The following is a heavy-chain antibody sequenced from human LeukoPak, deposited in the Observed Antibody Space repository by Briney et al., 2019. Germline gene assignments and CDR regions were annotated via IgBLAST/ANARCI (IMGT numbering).Heavy chain of an antibody. V-gene: IGHV1-69*01. J-gene: IGHJ4*02. CDR2: IIPIFGTA. CDR1: GGTFSSYA. D-gene: IGHD3-22*01. Sequence: GSSGKVSCKASGGTFSSYAISWVRQAPGQGLEWMGGIIPIFGTANYAQKFQGRVTITADESTSTAYMELSSLRSEDTAVYYCARSYYYDSSGYLVGDYWGQGTLVTVSS. CDR3: ARSYYYDSSGYLVGDY.